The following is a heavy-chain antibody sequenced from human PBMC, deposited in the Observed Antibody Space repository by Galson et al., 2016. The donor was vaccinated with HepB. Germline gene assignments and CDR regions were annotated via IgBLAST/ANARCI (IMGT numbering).Heavy chain of an antibody. CDR1: GFSLSPSEVA. CDR2: IYWDDDK. D-gene: IGHD1-26*01. V-gene: IGHV2-5*02. CDR3: AHSLSTVGGFDP. Sequence: PALVKPTQTLTLTCTFSGFSLSPSEVAVGWIRQPPGKALEWLALIYWDDDKRYNASLKSRLTVNKDTSKNQVVLKMTNMDPVDTGTYYCAHSLSTVGGFDPWAREPWSPCPQ. J-gene: IGHJ5*02.